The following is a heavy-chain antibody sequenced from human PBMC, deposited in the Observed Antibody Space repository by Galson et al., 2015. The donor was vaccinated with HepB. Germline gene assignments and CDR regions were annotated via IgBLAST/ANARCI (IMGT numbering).Heavy chain of an antibody. V-gene: IGHV3-21*01. CDR1: GFSFDSYS. D-gene: IGHD2-15*01. CDR3: ARDTSLVVVAGAIPGAYYIDY. J-gene: IGHJ4*02. Sequence: SLRLSCAASGFSFDSYSMTWVRQAPGEGLEWVSSISRTGSHIFYADSVKGRFTVSRNNAKNSVYLQMDSLRADDTAVYYCARDTSLVVVAGAIPGAYYIDYWGQGTLVTVSS. CDR2: ISRTGSHI.